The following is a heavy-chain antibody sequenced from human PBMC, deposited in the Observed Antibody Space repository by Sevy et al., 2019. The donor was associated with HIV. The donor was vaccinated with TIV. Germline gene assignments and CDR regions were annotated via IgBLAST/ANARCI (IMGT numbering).Heavy chain of an antibody. CDR3: VRDWCSGGSCYYYGMDV. Sequence: ASVKVSCKASGYTFTGYYMHWVRQAPGQGLEWMGWIKPNSGGTNYAQKFQGWVTMTRDTSISTAYMELGRLRSDDTAVYYRVRDWCSGGSCYYYGMDVWGQGTTVTVSS. D-gene: IGHD2-15*01. CDR2: IKPNSGGT. V-gene: IGHV1-2*04. J-gene: IGHJ6*02. CDR1: GYTFTGYY.